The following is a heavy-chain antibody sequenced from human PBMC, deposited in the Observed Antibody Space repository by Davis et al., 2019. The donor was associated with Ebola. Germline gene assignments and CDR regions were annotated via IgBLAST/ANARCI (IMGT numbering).Heavy chain of an antibody. CDR3: AREERYYYGMDV. CDR1: GYTFTSYG. Sequence: ASVTVSCKASGYTFTSYGISWVRQAPGQGLEWMGWINPNSGGTNYAQKFQGWVTMTRDTSISTAYMELSRLRSDDTAVYYCAREERYYYGMDVWGQGTTVTVSS. V-gene: IGHV1-2*04. CDR2: INPNSGGT. D-gene: IGHD1-1*01. J-gene: IGHJ6*02.